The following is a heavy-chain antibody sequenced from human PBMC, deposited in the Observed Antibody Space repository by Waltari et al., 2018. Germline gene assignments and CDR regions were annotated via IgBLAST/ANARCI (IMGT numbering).Heavy chain of an antibody. CDR3: ATYIGASVGTAAFDV. CDR1: GVSITSNRHY. CDR2: MSYTGAT. Sequence: QLQLQESGPGLVKPSETLSLTCSVSGVSITSNRHYWGWIRQPPGQGLEWIGTMSYTGATYSSPSLQSRVTISRDTSKNQLSLTLGSVTAADTAVYYCATYIGASVGTAAFDVWAKAQWSPSLQ. V-gene: IGHV4-39*01. D-gene: IGHD5-12*01. J-gene: IGHJ3*01.